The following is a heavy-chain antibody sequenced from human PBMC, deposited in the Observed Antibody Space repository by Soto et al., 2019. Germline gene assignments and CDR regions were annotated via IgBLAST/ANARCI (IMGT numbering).Heavy chain of an antibody. CDR2: IIPIFGTA. D-gene: IGHD3-22*01. CDR3: ARELAPYYYDSSGYYHNWFDP. V-gene: IGHV1-69*13. Sequence: SVKVSCKASGGTFSSYAISWVRQAPGQGLEWMGGIIPIFGTANYAQKFQGRVTITADESTSTAYMELSSLRSEDTAVYYCARELAPYYYDSSGYYHNWFDPWGQGTLVTVSS. J-gene: IGHJ5*02. CDR1: GGTFSSYA.